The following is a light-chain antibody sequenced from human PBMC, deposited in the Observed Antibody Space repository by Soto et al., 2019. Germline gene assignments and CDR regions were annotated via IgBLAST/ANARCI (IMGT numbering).Light chain of an antibody. V-gene: IGKV1-8*01. CDR2: AAS. Sequence: AIRMTQSPSSFSASTGDRFTITCRASQGISTYLAWYQQKPGKAPKLLIYAASTLQSGVPSRFSGSGSGTDFTLTINCLQSEDFASYYCQQYYSSPYTFGQGTKVEIK. CDR1: QGISTY. CDR3: QQYYSSPYT. J-gene: IGKJ2*01.